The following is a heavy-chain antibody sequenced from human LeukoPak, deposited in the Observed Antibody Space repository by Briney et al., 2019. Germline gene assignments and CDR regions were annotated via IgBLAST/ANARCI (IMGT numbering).Heavy chain of an antibody. Sequence: SETLSLTCTVSGGSISSSSYYWGRIRQPPGKGLEWIGSIYYSGSTYYNPSLKSRVTISVDTSKNQFSLKLSSVTAADTAVYYCARLWEKRRGTIRIAVRDYWGQGTLVTVSS. CDR3: ARLWEKRRGTIRIAVRDY. CDR1: GGSISSSSYY. V-gene: IGHV4-39*01. D-gene: IGHD6-19*01. CDR2: IYYSGST. J-gene: IGHJ4*02.